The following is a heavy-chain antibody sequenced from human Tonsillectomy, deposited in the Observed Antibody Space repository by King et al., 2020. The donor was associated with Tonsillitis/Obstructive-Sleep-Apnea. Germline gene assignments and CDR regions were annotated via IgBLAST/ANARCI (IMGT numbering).Heavy chain of an antibody. V-gene: IGHV3-48*02. CDR3: AGGWGGYYDRSCYYYFPP. J-gene: IGHJ5*02. D-gene: IGHD3-22*01. CDR2: ISSSSSTI. Sequence: VQLVESGGGLVQPGGSLRLSCAASGFTFSSYSMNWVRQAPGKGLEWVSYISSSSSTIYYADSVKGRFTISRDNAKNSLYLQMNSLRDEDTAVYYCAGGWGGYYDRSCYYYFPPRDQGTLGTVSS. CDR1: GFTFSSYS.